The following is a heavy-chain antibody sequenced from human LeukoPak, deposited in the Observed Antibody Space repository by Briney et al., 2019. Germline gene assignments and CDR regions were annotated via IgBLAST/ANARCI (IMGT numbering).Heavy chain of an antibody. CDR2: IYPGDSDA. V-gene: IGHV5-51*01. Sequence: GESLQISCKGSGYSFTSYWIGWVRQMPGKGLEWMGIIYPGDSDARYSPSFQDQVTISADKSISTAYLQWSSLKASDTAMYYCARGGGDSSGYYLYYFDYWGQGTLVTVSS. CDR1: GYSFTSYW. CDR3: ARGGGDSSGYYLYYFDY. D-gene: IGHD3-22*01. J-gene: IGHJ4*02.